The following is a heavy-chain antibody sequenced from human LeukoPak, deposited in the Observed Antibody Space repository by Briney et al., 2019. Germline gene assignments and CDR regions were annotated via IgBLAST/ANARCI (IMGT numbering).Heavy chain of an antibody. D-gene: IGHD3-22*01. Sequence: PGGSLRLSCAASGFTFSSYTIHWVRQAPGKGLEYVSAISSNGGSTYYANSVKGRFTISRDNSKNTLYLQMGSLGAGDMAVYYCARAVGDSSGYYSYYFDYWGQGTLVTVSS. CDR2: ISSNGGST. CDR1: GFTFSSYT. CDR3: ARAVGDSSGYYSYYFDY. J-gene: IGHJ4*02. V-gene: IGHV3-64*01.